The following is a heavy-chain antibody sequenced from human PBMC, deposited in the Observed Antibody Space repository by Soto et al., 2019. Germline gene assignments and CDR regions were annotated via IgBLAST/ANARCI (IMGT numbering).Heavy chain of an antibody. Sequence: ASVKVSCKASGCTFTSYYMHWVPQAPGQGLEWMGIINPSGGSTSYAQKFQGRVTMTRDTSTSTVYMELSSLRSEDTAVYYCARDIAVAGGWFDPWGQGTLVTVSS. CDR3: ARDIAVAGGWFDP. CDR2: INPSGGST. V-gene: IGHV1-46*01. D-gene: IGHD6-19*01. J-gene: IGHJ5*02. CDR1: GCTFTSYY.